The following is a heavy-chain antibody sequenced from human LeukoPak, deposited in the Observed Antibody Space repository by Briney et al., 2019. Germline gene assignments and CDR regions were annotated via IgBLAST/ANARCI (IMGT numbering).Heavy chain of an antibody. J-gene: IGHJ4*02. CDR1: GFTFSSYG. D-gene: IGHD3-10*01. CDR2: ISYDGSNK. V-gene: IGHV3-30*03. CDR3: ATGERMVRGDGVDY. Sequence: GRSLRLSCAASGFTFSSYGMHWVRQAPGKGLEWVAVISYDGSNKYYADSVKGRFTISRDNSKNTLYLQMNSLRAEDTAVYFCATGERMVRGDGVDYWGQGTLVTVSS.